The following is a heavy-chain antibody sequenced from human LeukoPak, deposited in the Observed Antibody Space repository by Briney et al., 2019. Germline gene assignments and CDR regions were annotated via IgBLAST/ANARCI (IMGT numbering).Heavy chain of an antibody. V-gene: IGHV4-39*01. CDR3: ARLYYYVSSGYTFDY. J-gene: IGHJ4*02. Sequence: SETLSLTCTVSGGSISSGSYYWGWIRQPPGKGLEWIGSIYYSGSTYYNPSLKSRVTISVDTSENQFSLKLSSVTAADTAVYYCARLYYYVSSGYTFDYWGQGTLVTVSS. CDR1: GGSISSGSYY. CDR2: IYYSGST. D-gene: IGHD3-22*01.